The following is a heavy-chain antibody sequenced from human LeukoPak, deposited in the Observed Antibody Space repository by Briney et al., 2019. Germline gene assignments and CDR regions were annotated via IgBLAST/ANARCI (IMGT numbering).Heavy chain of an antibody. CDR3: AKDRGGYDRRGAYFDY. V-gene: IGHV3-23*01. CDR1: GFTFSSYA. Sequence: PGGSLRLSCAASGFTFSSYAMSWVRQAPGKGLEWVSAISGSGGSTYYADSVKGRFTISRDNSKNTLYLQMNSLRAEDTAVYYCAKDRGGYDRRGAYFDYWGQGTLVTVSS. D-gene: IGHD5-12*01. J-gene: IGHJ4*02. CDR2: ISGSGGST.